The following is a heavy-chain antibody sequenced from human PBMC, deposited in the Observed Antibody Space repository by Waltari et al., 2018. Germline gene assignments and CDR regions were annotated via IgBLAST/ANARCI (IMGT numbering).Heavy chain of an antibody. J-gene: IGHJ4*02. CDR2: TSTSGNIV. D-gene: IGHD4-17*01. V-gene: IGHV3-48*03. CDR1: GFVSTTFE. Sequence: EVQLVESGGGLVQPGGSLRLSCVASGFVSTTFERNWVRQAPGQGLEWVSFTSTSGNIVKYGDSVRGRFFMSRDNARNSVFLQMISLRAEDTAVYYCVRTGLDYRGYQQADSWGQGTLVIVSS. CDR3: VRTGLDYRGYQQADS.